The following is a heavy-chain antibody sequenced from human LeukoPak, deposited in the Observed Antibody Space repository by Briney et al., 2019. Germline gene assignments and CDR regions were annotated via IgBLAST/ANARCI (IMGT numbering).Heavy chain of an antibody. J-gene: IGHJ4*01. V-gene: IGHV3-21*01. CDR1: GFTFSRYC. CDR2: INSASSNI. D-gene: IGHD3-16*02. Sequence: GGSLRLSCAASGFTFSRYCMNWVRQAPGKGLEWVSPINSASSNINYADSVKGRFTISRDNAKKSVYLQMNSLRAEDTAVYYCARDLSAVPSFDCWGEGALVTVSS. CDR3: ARDLSAVPSFDC.